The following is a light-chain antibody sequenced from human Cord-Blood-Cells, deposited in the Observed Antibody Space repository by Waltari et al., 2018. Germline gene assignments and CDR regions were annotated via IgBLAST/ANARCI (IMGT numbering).Light chain of an antibody. Sequence: QSALTQPRSVSWSPGQSVTISCTGTRSDVGGYNYAFWYQQHPGKAPKLMIYDVSKRPSGVPDRFSGSKSGNTASLTISGLQAEDEADYYCCSYAGSYTYVFGTGTKVTVL. J-gene: IGLJ1*01. V-gene: IGLV2-11*01. CDR2: DVS. CDR3: CSYAGSYTYV. CDR1: RSDVGGYNY.